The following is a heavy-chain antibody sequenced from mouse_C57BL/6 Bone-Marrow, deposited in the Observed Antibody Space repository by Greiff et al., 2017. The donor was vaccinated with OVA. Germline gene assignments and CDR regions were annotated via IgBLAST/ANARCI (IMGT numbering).Heavy chain of an antibody. Sequence: QCHLPPPRAELAKPGASVKLSCKASGYTFTSYWMHWVKQRPGQGLEWIGYINPSSGYTKYNQKFKDKATLTADKSSSTAYMQLSSLTYEDSAVYYCARSGAWFAYWGQGTLVTVSA. CDR3: ARSGAWFAY. CDR2: INPSSGYT. V-gene: IGHV1-7*01. J-gene: IGHJ3*01. CDR1: GYTFTSYW.